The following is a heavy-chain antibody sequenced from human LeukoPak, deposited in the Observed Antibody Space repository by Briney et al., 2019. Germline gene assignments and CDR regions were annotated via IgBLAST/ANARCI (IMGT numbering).Heavy chain of an antibody. J-gene: IGHJ6*02. D-gene: IGHD3-22*01. V-gene: IGHV3-30*18. CDR2: ISYDGSNK. Sequence: PGGSLRLSCAASGFTFSSYGMHWVRQAPGKGLEWVAVISYDGSNKYYADSVKGRFTISRDNSKNTLYLQMNSLRAEDTAVYYCAKESDYDSSGYGMDVWGQGTTVTVSS. CDR3: AKESDYDSSGYGMDV. CDR1: GFTFSSYG.